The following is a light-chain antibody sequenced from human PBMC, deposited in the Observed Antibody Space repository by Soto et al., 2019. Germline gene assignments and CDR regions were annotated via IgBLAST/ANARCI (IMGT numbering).Light chain of an antibody. CDR2: GAS. CDR1: QSVSSK. CDR3: QQYNNWPPIT. V-gene: IGKV3-15*01. J-gene: IGKJ5*01. Sequence: EIVMTQSPSTLSVSPGERATLSCRASQSVSSKLACYQQKPGQAPRLLIYGASNRATGIPARFSGSGSGTAFSITISSLQYEDFAVYYCQQYNNWPPITFGQGTRLDIK.